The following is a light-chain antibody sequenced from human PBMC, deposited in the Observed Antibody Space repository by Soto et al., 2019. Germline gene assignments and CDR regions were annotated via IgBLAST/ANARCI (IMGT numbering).Light chain of an antibody. J-gene: IGLJ2*01. CDR3: CSYTSSSTLV. CDR1: SSDIGGYNY. CDR2: DVT. V-gene: IGLV2-14*03. Sequence: QSVLTQPASVSGSPGQSIIISCSGTSSDIGGYNYVSWYQQHPGKAPKLMIYDVTNRPSGVSIRFSGSKSGITASLTISGLQAEDEADYYCCSYTSSSTLVFGGGTKVTVL.